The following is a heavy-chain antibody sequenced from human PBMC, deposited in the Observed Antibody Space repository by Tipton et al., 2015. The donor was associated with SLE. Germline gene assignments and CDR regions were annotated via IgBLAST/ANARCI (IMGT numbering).Heavy chain of an antibody. CDR1: GGSISSSSYY. Sequence: GSLRLSCTVSGGSISSSSYYWGWIRQPLGKGLEWIGSIYYSGSTYYNPSLKSRVTISVDTSKNQFSLKLSSVTAADTAVYYCVRVKGVRGWFDPWGQGTLVTFSS. V-gene: IGHV4-39*07. D-gene: IGHD3-10*01. CDR2: IYYSGST. J-gene: IGHJ5*02. CDR3: VRVKGVRGWFDP.